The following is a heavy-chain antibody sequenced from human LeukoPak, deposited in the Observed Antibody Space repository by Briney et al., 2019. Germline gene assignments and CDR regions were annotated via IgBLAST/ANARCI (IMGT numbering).Heavy chain of an antibody. Sequence: SETLSLTCTVSGGSIGTYSWNWIRQPPGKGLEWIGYIYYSGSTNYNPSLKSRVTISVDTSKNQFSLKLSSVTAADTAVYYCAGRRYCTNGVCYQYYYYGMDVWGQGTTVTVSS. J-gene: IGHJ6*02. CDR2: IYYSGST. CDR1: GGSIGTYS. V-gene: IGHV4-59*01. D-gene: IGHD2-8*01. CDR3: AGRRYCTNGVCYQYYYYGMDV.